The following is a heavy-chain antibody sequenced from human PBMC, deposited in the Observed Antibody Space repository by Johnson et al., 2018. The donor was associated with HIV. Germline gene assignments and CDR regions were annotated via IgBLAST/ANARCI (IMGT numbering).Heavy chain of an antibody. D-gene: IGHD4-17*01. J-gene: IGHJ3*02. V-gene: IGHV3-30-3*01. CDR1: GFTFSSYA. CDR3: AKGHTVTSTLDAFDI. CDR2: ISYDGSNK. Sequence: VQLVESGGGVVQPGRSLRLSCAASGFTFSSYAMHWVRQAPGKGLEWVAVISYDGSNKYYADSVKGRFTISRDNAKNSLYLQMNSLRAEDTALYYCAKGHTVTSTLDAFDIWGQGTMVTVSS.